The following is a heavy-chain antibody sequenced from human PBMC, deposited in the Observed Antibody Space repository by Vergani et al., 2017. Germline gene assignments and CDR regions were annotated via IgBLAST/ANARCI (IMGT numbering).Heavy chain of an antibody. Sequence: QVQLVQSGAEVKKPGASVKVSCKASGYTFTSYYMHWVRQAPGQGLEWMGIINPSGGSTSYAQKFQGRVTMTRDTSTSTVYMELSSLRSEDTAVYYCARSSKLIGYYGSGSYVVGRWFDPWGQGTLVTVSS. CDR1: GYTFTSYY. CDR2: INPSGGST. J-gene: IGHJ5*02. D-gene: IGHD3-10*01. CDR3: ARSSKLIGYYGSGSYVVGRWFDP. V-gene: IGHV1-46*01.